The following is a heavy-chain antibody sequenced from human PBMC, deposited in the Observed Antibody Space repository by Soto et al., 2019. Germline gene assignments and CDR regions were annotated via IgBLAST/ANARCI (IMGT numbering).Heavy chain of an antibody. J-gene: IGHJ4*02. CDR3: ARQRTTVVTQAYFDH. D-gene: IGHD2-21*02. CDR1: GESISSSSYY. Sequence: PSETLSLTCIVSGESISSSSYYWGWILQPPGKGLEWIGSIYYSGRTYYNPPFKSRVTISIDTSKNQFSLKLSSVTATDTAVYYCARQRTTVVTQAYFDHWGQGALVTVSS. V-gene: IGHV4-39*01. CDR2: IYYSGRT.